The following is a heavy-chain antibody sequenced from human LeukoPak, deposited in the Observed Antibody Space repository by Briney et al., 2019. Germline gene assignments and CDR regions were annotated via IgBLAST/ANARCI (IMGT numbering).Heavy chain of an antibody. J-gene: IGHJ4*02. Sequence: GGSLRLSCATSGFTFSNAWMTWVRQAQGKGLEWVGRIKTKGEGGTVDYAAPVKGRFTISRDDSKNTLYLQMNSLKTEDTAIYYCMSDLDSWGQGTLVTVSS. CDR3: MSDLDS. V-gene: IGHV3-15*01. CDR2: IKTKGEGGTV. CDR1: GFTFSNAW.